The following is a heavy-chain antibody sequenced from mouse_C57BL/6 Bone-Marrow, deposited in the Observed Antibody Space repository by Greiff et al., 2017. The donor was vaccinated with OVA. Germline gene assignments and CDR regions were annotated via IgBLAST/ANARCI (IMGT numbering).Heavy chain of an antibody. CDR3: AREGYGPYWYFDV. Sequence: EVQVVESEGGLVQPGRSMKLSCTASGFTFSDYYMAWVRQVPEKGLEWVANINYDGSSTYYLDSLKSRFIISRDNAKNILYLQMSSLKSEDTATYYCAREGYGPYWYFDVWGTGTTVTVSS. CDR1: GFTFSDYY. J-gene: IGHJ1*03. V-gene: IGHV5-16*01. D-gene: IGHD1-1*02. CDR2: INYDGSST.